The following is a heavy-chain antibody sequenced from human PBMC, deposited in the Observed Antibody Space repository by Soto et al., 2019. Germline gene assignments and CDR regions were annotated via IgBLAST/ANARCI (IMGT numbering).Heavy chain of an antibody. Sequence: QVQLVQSGAEVKKPGASVKVSCKASGYTITSYGISWVRQAPGQGLEWMGWLSAYNGNTNYAQKLQGRVTMTTDTSTSTTYMDLRILRSDDTAVYYCATVSGYDRRNDYWGQGTLVTVSS. CDR3: ATVSGYDRRNDY. CDR1: GYTITSYG. J-gene: IGHJ4*01. D-gene: IGHD5-12*01. CDR2: LSAYNGNT. V-gene: IGHV1-18*01.